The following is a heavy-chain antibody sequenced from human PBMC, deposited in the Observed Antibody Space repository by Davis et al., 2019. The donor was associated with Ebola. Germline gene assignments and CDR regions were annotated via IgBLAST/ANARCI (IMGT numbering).Heavy chain of an antibody. V-gene: IGHV4-4*09. CDR3: ARREVGGIAVFDY. J-gene: IGHJ4*02. D-gene: IGHD6-19*01. CDR2: IYSTGST. Sequence: SETLSLTCNVSGDSISSYFWSWIRQSPGKGLEWIGYIYSTGSTNYNPSLNSRVTISVDTSKNQFSLKLSSVTAADTAVYYCARREVGGIAVFDYWGQGTLVTVSS. CDR1: GDSISSYF.